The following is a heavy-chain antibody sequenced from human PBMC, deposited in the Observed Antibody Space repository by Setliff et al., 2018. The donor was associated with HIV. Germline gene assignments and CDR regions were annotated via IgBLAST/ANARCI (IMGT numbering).Heavy chain of an antibody. Sequence: ASVKVSCKATGYIFATYGISWVRQAPGRGLEWMGWINTDNGITEYAENFQGRVAMTRNTSISTAYMELRSLRSEDTAVYFCARTWGAGVTGYWFEPWGQGTRGTVSS. D-gene: IGHD3-9*01. CDR3: ARTWGAGVTGYWFEP. V-gene: IGHV1-8*02. J-gene: IGHJ5*02. CDR1: GYIFATYG. CDR2: INTDNGIT.